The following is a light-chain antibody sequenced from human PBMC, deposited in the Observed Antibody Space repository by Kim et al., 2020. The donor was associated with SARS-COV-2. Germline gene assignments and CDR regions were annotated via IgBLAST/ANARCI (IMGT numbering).Light chain of an antibody. V-gene: IGKV3-15*01. CDR1: QSVSSN. CDR2: GAS. CDR3: QQYNNRPPLT. J-gene: IGKJ4*01. Sequence: EIVMTQSPATLSVSPGERATLSCRASQSVSSNLAWYQQKPGQAPRLLISGASTRATGIPARFSGSGSGTEFTLTISSLQSEDFAVYYCQQYNNRPPLTFGGGTKVDIK.